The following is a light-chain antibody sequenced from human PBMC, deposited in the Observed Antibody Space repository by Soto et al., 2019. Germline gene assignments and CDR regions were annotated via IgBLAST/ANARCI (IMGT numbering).Light chain of an antibody. CDR1: QGISTY. CDR3: QQSYSTPRT. Sequence: DIQMTQSPSSLSASVGDRVTITCRASQGISTYLNWYQHKPGKAPNLLIYAASSLQSGVPSRFSGSGSGTDFTLTISSLQPEDFASYYCQQSYSTPRTFGQGTKVDIK. CDR2: AAS. V-gene: IGKV1-39*01. J-gene: IGKJ1*01.